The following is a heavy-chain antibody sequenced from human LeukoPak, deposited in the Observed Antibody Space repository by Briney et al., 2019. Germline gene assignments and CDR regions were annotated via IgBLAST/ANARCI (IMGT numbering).Heavy chain of an antibody. Sequence: SETLSLTCAVYGGSFSGYYWSWIRQPPGKGLEWIGEINHSGSTNYNPSLKSRVTMSVDTSKNQFSLKLSSVTAADTAVYYCARSGCSGGSCYSQRGAFDIWGQGTMVTVSS. CDR2: INHSGST. CDR1: GGSFSGYY. CDR3: ARSGCSGGSCYSQRGAFDI. D-gene: IGHD2-15*01. V-gene: IGHV4-34*01. J-gene: IGHJ3*02.